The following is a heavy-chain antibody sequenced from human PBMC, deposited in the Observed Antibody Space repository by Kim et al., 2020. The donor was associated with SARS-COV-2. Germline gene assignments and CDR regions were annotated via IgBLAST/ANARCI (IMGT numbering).Heavy chain of an antibody. V-gene: IGHV4-34*01. CDR3: ARVPTRLGYCSGGSCKQLYYSYYGMDV. CDR1: GGSFSGYY. D-gene: IGHD2-15*01. Sequence: SETLSLTCAVYGGSFSGYYWSWIRQPPGKGLEWIGEINHSGSTNYNPSLKSRVTISVDTSKNQFSLKLSSVTAADTAVYYCARVPTRLGYCSGGSCKQLYYSYYGMDVWGQGTTVTVSS. J-gene: IGHJ6*02. CDR2: INHSGST.